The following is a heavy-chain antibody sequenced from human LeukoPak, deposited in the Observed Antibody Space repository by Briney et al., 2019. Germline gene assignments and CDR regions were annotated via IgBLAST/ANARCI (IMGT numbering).Heavy chain of an antibody. J-gene: IGHJ4*02. CDR2: INPSGGST. D-gene: IGHD2-15*01. V-gene: IGHV1-46*01. CDR1: GYTFTSYY. CDR3: ARGDCSGGSCYPYFDY. Sequence: ASVKVSCXASGYTFTSYYMHWVRQAPGQGLEWMGIINPSGGSTSYAQKFQGRVTMTRDTSTSTVYMELSSLRSEDTAVYYCARGDCSGGSCYPYFDYWGQGTLVTVSS.